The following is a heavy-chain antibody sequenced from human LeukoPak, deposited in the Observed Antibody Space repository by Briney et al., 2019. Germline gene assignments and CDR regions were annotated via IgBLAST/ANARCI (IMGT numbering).Heavy chain of an antibody. CDR1: GFTFSSYA. CDR2: ISVSAGST. V-gene: IGHV3-23*01. J-gene: IGHJ4*02. Sequence: PGGSLRLSCAASGFTFSSYAMSWVRQAPGKGLQWVSSISVSAGSTYYADSVKGRFSISRDNSKNTMYLQMNSLRAEDTAVYYCAKDLDVGSGYYYFDYWGQGTLVTVSS. D-gene: IGHD6-19*01. CDR3: AKDLDVGSGYYYFDY.